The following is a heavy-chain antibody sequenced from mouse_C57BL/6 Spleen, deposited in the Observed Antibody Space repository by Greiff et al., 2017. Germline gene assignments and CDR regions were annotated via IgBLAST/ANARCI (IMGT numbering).Heavy chain of an antibody. CDR1: GYTFTDYH. CDR3: ARRRLYYGSKGWYFDV. D-gene: IGHD1-1*01. CDR2: IHPNNGGT. Sequence: VQLQQSGPELVKPGASVKIPCKASGYTFTDYHMDWVKQSHGKSLEWIGDIHPNNGGTIYNEKFKGKATLTVDKSSSTVYLELRRLTSEVTAVXSAARRRLYYGSKGWYFDVWGTGTTVTVSS. V-gene: IGHV1-18*01. J-gene: IGHJ1*03.